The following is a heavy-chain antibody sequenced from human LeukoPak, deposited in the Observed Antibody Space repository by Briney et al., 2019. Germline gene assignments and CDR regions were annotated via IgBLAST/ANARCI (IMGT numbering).Heavy chain of an antibody. J-gene: IGHJ4*02. V-gene: IGHV3-48*02. D-gene: IGHD5-12*01. CDR1: GFTFSSYR. CDR3: AREDSGYAY. Sequence: GGSLRLSCAASGFTFSSYRMNRVRQAPGKGLEWVSSISSSSSTIHYADSVKGRFTISRDNAKNSPYLQMNSLRDEDTAVYYCAREDSGYAYWGQGTLVTVSS. CDR2: ISSSSSTI.